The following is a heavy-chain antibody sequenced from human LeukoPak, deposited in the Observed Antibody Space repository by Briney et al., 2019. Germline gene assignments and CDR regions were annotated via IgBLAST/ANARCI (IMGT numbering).Heavy chain of an antibody. V-gene: IGHV4-4*07. D-gene: IGHD3-10*01. Sequence: PSEALSLTCTVSGGSISSYYWSWIRQPAGKGLEWIGRIYTSGSTNYNPSLKSRVTMSVDTSKNQFSLKLSSVTAADTAVYYRARDYPAYYGSGSYFDYWGQGTLVTVSS. CDR1: GGSISSYY. J-gene: IGHJ4*02. CDR2: IYTSGST. CDR3: ARDYPAYYGSGSYFDY.